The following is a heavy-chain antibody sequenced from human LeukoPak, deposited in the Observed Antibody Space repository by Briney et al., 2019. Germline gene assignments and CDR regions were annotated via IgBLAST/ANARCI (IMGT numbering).Heavy chain of an antibody. CDR2: MYDSGNT. Sequence: TSETLSLTCTVSGASITNYHWSWIRQPPGKGLEWIGYMYDSGNTNYNPSLKSRVSLSVDTSKNQFSLKLSSVTAADTAVYYCARVTESYGSGRRHNYYYYYMDVWGKGTTVTISS. J-gene: IGHJ6*03. D-gene: IGHD3-10*01. V-gene: IGHV4-59*12. CDR1: GASITNYH. CDR3: ARVTESYGSGRRHNYYYYYMDV.